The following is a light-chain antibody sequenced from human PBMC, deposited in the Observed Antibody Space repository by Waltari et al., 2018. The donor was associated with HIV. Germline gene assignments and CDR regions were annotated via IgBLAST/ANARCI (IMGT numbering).Light chain of an antibody. J-gene: IGLJ3*02. CDR2: DVA. CDR1: SSDYS. Sequence: QSALTQPASVSGSPGQSITISCTGISSDYSVSWYQQHPGRAPKLMIYDVANRPSVVSSRFSGSKSGHTASLTISGLQADDEADYYCSSFTTSSTGVFGGGTKLTVL. V-gene: IGLV2-14*03. CDR3: SSFTTSSTGV.